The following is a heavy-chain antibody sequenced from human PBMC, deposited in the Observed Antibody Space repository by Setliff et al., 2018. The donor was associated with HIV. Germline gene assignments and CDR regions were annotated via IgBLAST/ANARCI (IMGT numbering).Heavy chain of an antibody. J-gene: IGHJ4*02. Sequence: ASVKVSCKASGFTFTTYAVHWVRQAPGQRPEWMGWINAANGKTRYPQRFEARVTITMGTGASTAYMELNSLRSEDSAVYYCARGVIRGVISQGGLDYWGPGTLVTVSS. CDR2: INAANGKT. CDR3: ARGVIRGVISQGGLDY. D-gene: IGHD3-10*01. CDR1: GFTFTTYA. V-gene: IGHV1-3*01.